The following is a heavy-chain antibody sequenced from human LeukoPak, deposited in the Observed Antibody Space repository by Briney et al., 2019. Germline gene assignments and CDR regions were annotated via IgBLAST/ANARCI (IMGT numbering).Heavy chain of an antibody. V-gene: IGHV3-30*01. Sequence: GGSQRLSCAASGFTFSSYAMHWVRQAPGKGLEWVAVISYDGSNKYYADSVKGRFTISRDNSKNTLYLQMNSLRAEDTAVYYCARGVYGGNPRLDYWGQGTLVTVSS. CDR1: GFTFSSYA. D-gene: IGHD4-23*01. CDR3: ARGVYGGNPRLDY. CDR2: ISYDGSNK. J-gene: IGHJ4*02.